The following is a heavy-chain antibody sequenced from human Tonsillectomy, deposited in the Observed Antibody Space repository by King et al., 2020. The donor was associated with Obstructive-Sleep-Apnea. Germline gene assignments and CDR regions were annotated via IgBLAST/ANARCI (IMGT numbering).Heavy chain of an antibody. CDR1: GFTFRDYY. CDR3: ARDIRSGGDY. CDR2: ISSSGNSI. V-gene: IGHV3-11*01. Sequence: VQLVESGGGLVKPGGSLRLSCAASGFTFRDYYMSWIRQAPGKGLEWLSDISSSGNSIYYADSVKGRFTISRDNAKNSLHLQMNSLRAEDTAVYSCARDIRSGGDYWGQGTLVTVSS. J-gene: IGHJ4*02. D-gene: IGHD6-19*01.